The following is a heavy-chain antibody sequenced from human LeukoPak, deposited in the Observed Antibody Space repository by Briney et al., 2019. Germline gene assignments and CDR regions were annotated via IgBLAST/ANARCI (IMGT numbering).Heavy chain of an antibody. Sequence: ASVKVSFKASGYTLTNYNISWVRQAPGQGLEWMGWINTYKGDTLYAQKLQGRVTMTADTSTNTAYMELRSLRFDDTAVYYCAREFGHCYGDNCFYFFDTWGQGFRVTVSS. J-gene: IGHJ4*02. D-gene: IGHD4-23*01. CDR1: GYTLTNYN. V-gene: IGHV1-18*01. CDR2: INTYKGDT. CDR3: AREFGHCYGDNCFYFFDT.